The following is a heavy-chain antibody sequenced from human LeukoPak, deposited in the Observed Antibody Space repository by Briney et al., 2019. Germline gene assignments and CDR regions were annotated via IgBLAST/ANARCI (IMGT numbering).Heavy chain of an antibody. CDR2: IKQDGSGK. V-gene: IGHV3-7*01. Sequence: GGSLRLSCAASGFTFSRYWMTWVRQAPGKELEWVANIKQDGSGKYYVDSVKGRFTISRDNAKNSLYLQMNSLRAEDTAVYYCARDHGSWYYFDFWGQGTLVTVSS. CDR1: GFTFSRYW. CDR3: ARDHGSWYYFDF. J-gene: IGHJ4*02. D-gene: IGHD6-13*01.